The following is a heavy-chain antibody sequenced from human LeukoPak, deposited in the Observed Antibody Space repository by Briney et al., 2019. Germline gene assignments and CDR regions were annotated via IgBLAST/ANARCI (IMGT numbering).Heavy chain of an antibody. Sequence: GGSLRLSCAASGFTFSSYWMSWVRQAPGKGLEWVANIKQDGSEKYYVDSVKGRFTISRDNAKNSLYLQMNSLRAEDTAVYYCARDGSETYYDFWTGYPPAGYYDYWGQGTLVTVSS. J-gene: IGHJ4*02. D-gene: IGHD3-3*01. CDR3: ARDGSETYYDFWTGYPPAGYYDY. CDR2: IKQDGSEK. V-gene: IGHV3-7*05. CDR1: GFTFSSYW.